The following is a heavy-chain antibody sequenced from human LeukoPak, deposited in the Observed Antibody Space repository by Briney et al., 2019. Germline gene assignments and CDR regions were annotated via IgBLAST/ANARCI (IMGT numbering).Heavy chain of an antibody. J-gene: IGHJ4*02. D-gene: IGHD6-19*01. V-gene: IGHV4-30-2*01. CDR3: ARHRLVVAATGLFDY. Sequence: PSQTLSLTCGVSGGSISSGGFSWSWIRQPPGKGLEWIGYIYHSGSTYYKPSLKSRVTISVDTSKNQFSLKLSSVTAADTAVYYCARHRLVVAATGLFDYWGQGTLVTVSS. CDR1: GGSISSGGFS. CDR2: IYHSGST.